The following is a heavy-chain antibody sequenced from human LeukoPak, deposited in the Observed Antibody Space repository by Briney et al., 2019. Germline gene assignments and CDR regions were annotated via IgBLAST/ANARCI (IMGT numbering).Heavy chain of an antibody. CDR2: ISYDGSNK. V-gene: IGHV3-30*18. Sequence: GGSLRLSCAASGFTFSSYGMHWVRQAPGKGLEWVAVISYDGSNKYYADSVKGRFTISRDNSKNTLYLQMNSLRAEDTAVYYCAKNSQNSGYGHPYQLFDYWGQGTLVTVSS. CDR1: GFTFSSYG. CDR3: AKNSQNSGYGHPYQLFDY. J-gene: IGHJ4*02. D-gene: IGHD5-12*01.